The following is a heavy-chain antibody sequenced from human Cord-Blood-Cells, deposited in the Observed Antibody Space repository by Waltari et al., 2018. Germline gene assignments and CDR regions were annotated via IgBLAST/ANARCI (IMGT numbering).Heavy chain of an antibody. CDR3: ARRAYDILTGYSDAFDI. J-gene: IGHJ3*02. CDR2: INHSGST. CDR1: GGSFRGYY. D-gene: IGHD3-9*01. Sequence: QVQLQQWGAGLLTPSETLSLTCAVYGGSFRGYYWSWIRQPPGKGLEWIGEINHSGSTNYNPSLKSRVTISVDTSKNQFSLKLSSVTAADTAVYYCARRAYDILTGYSDAFDIWGQGTMVTVSS. V-gene: IGHV4-34*01.